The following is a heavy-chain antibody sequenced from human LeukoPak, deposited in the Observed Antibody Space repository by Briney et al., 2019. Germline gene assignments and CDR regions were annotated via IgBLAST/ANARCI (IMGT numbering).Heavy chain of an antibody. D-gene: IGHD6-19*01. V-gene: IGHV4-39*07. J-gene: IGHJ4*02. CDR2: IYYSGGT. CDR3: ARDSLGSSGWSSVDY. Sequence: PSETLSLTCTVSGGSISSSSYYWGWIRQPPGKGLEWIGSIYYSGGTYYNPSLKSRVTISVDTSKNQFSLKLSSVTAADTAVYYCARDSLGSSGWSSVDYWGQGTLVTVSS. CDR1: GGSISSSSYY.